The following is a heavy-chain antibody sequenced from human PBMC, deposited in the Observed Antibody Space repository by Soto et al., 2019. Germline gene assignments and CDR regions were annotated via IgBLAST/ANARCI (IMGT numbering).Heavy chain of an antibody. Sequence: PGGSLRLSCAASGFTFSSYAMHWVRQAPGKGLERVAVISYDGSNKYYADSVKGRFTISRDNSKNTLYLQMNSLRAEDTAVYYCARDRLIVDPARADYYYYGMDVWGQGTTVTVSS. J-gene: IGHJ6*02. CDR1: GFTFSSYA. CDR2: ISYDGSNK. CDR3: ARDRLIVDPARADYYYYGMDV. D-gene: IGHD2-21*01. V-gene: IGHV3-30-3*01.